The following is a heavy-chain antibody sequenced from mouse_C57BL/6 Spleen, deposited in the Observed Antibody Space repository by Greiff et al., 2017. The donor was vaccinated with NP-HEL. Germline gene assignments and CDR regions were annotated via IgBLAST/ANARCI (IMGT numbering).Heavy chain of an antibody. D-gene: IGHD2-1*01. Sequence: EVKLVESGEGLVKPGGSLKLSCAASGFTFSSYAMSWVRQTPEKRLEWVAYISSGGDYIYYADPVKGRFTISRDNARNTLYLQMSSLNSKDTAMYYCTRDYGNYDGYYFDYWGQGTTLTVSS. J-gene: IGHJ2*01. CDR1: GFTFSSYA. CDR3: TRDYGNYDGYYFDY. CDR2: ISSGGDYI. V-gene: IGHV5-9-1*02.